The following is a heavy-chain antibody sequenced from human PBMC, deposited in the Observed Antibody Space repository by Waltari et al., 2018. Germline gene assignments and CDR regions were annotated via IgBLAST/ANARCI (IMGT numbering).Heavy chain of an antibody. CDR3: ARATQYYYDSLPY. V-gene: IGHV3-74*01. Sequence: EVQLVESGGGLVQPGGSLRLSCAASGFTFSSYWLHWVRQAPGKGLVWVSRINSDGSSTSYADSVKGRFTISRDNAKNTLYLQMNSLRAEDTAVYYCARATQYYYDSLPYWGQGTLVTVSS. D-gene: IGHD3-22*01. J-gene: IGHJ4*02. CDR1: GFTFSSYW. CDR2: INSDGSST.